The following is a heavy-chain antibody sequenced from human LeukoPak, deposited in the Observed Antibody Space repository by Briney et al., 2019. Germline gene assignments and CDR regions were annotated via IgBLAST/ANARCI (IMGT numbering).Heavy chain of an antibody. V-gene: IGHV1-69*13. D-gene: IGHD4-11*01. CDR1: GYTFTSYG. J-gene: IGHJ5*02. Sequence: SVKVSCKASGYTFTSYGISWVRQAPGQGLEWMGGIIPIFGTANYAQKFQGRVTITADESTSTAYMELSSLRSEDTAVYYCARARTVTTTWFDPWGQGTLVTVSS. CDR3: ARARTVTTTWFDP. CDR2: IIPIFGTA.